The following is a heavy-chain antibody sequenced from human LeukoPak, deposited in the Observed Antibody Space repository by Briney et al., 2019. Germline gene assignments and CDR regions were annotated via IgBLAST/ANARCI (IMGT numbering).Heavy chain of an antibody. J-gene: IGHJ6*02. CDR1: GFTFSSYG. V-gene: IGHV3-30*18. CDR3: AKDDYYGSGSSRLMLYYGMDV. Sequence: GRSLRLSCAASGFTFSSYGMHWVRQAPGKGLEWVAVISYDGSNKYYADSVKGRFTISRDNSKNTLYLQMNSLRAEDTAVYYCAKDDYYGSGSSRLMLYYGMDVWGQGTTVTVSS. CDR2: ISYDGSNK. D-gene: IGHD3-10*01.